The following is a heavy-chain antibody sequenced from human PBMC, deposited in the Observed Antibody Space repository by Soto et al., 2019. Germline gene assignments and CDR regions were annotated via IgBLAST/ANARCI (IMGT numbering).Heavy chain of an antibody. V-gene: IGHV3-23*01. CDR3: AGLGYSSQDY. J-gene: IGHJ4*02. Sequence: PGGSLRLSCAASGFTFSRYALNWVRQAPGKGLEWVSGISGSGGDTDYADSVKGRFTISRDSSKNTLFLQMDNLRAEDTAIYYCAGLGYSSQDYWGQGTLVTVSS. CDR2: ISGSGGDT. CDR1: GFTFSRYA. D-gene: IGHD5-18*01.